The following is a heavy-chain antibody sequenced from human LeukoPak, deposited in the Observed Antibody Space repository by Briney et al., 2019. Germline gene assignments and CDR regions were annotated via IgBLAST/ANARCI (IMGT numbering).Heavy chain of an antibody. Sequence: GGSMRLSCAASGLTLSRYHMTWVRQAPGKGLEWVSAISATGDTTYYADSVKGRFTISRDNSKDTLYLQLNSLRAEDTALYYCAKDRGYWGQGTLVTVSS. V-gene: IGHV3-23*01. CDR3: AKDRGY. CDR2: ISATGDTT. CDR1: GLTLSRYH. J-gene: IGHJ4*02.